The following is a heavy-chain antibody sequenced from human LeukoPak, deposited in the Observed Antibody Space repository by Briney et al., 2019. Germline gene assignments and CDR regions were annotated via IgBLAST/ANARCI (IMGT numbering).Heavy chain of an antibody. Sequence: TGGSLRLSCAASGFTFSSYWMHWVRQAPGKGLVWVSRINSDGSSTTYADSVKGRFTISRDNAKNTLYLQMNSLRAEDTAVYYCTRQGDMVLFDYWGQGTLVTVSS. CDR1: GFTFSSYW. CDR2: INSDGSST. V-gene: IGHV3-74*01. D-gene: IGHD2-8*01. J-gene: IGHJ4*02. CDR3: TRQGDMVLFDY.